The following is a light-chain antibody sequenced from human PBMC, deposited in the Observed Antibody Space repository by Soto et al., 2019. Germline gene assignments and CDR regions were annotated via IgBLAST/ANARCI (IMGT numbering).Light chain of an antibody. V-gene: IGKV3-11*01. J-gene: IGKJ2*01. CDR3: QQGGT. Sequence: EIVLTQSPATLSLSPGERATLSCRASLSVSGSLAWYQQKPGQAPRLLSYDVSNRAAGIPARFSGSGSGTDFTLTITSLESEDFAVYYCQQGGTFGQGTKVDI. CDR1: LSVSGS. CDR2: DVS.